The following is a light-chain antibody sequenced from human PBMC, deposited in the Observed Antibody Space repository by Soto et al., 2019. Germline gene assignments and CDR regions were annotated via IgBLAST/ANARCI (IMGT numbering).Light chain of an antibody. CDR1: QSVSSN. V-gene: IGKV3-15*01. CDR2: GAS. J-gene: IGKJ1*01. CDR3: QQYNNWPRT. Sequence: EIVMTQSPATLSVSPGERATLSCRASQSVSSNLAWYQQKPGQAPRLLIYGASTRATGIAARFSSSGSGTEFTLTISSLQSEDFAVYYCQQYNNWPRTFGQGTKV.